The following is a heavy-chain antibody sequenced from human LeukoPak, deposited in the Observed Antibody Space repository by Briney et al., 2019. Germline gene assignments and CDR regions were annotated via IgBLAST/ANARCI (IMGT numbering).Heavy chain of an antibody. D-gene: IGHD4/OR15-4a*01. CDR2: ISPDGSTT. Sequence: GGSLRLSCAASGFTFSRYWMHWVRQAPGKGLMWVSRISPDGSTTLYADSVKGRFSISSDISKNTLFLQKNTLRAEDTAVYFCARDESPVLATHLDSWGQGTLVTVSS. CDR1: GFTFSRYW. V-gene: IGHV3-74*03. CDR3: ARDESPVLATHLDS. J-gene: IGHJ4*02.